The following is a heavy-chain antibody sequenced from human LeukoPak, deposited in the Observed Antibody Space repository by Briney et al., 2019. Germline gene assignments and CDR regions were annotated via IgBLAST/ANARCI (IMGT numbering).Heavy chain of an antibody. Sequence: AXSGFTFSSXXXXXVRXXPGXXXXXXSRINTDGSSTIYADSVKGRFTISRDNAKNTLYLQMNSLRAEDTAVYYCARGLIAAPWVSDIWGQGTMVAVSS. V-gene: IGHV3-74*01. D-gene: IGHD6-13*01. J-gene: IGHJ3*02. CDR3: ARGLIAAPWVSDI. CDR2: INTDGSST. CDR1: GFTFSSXX.